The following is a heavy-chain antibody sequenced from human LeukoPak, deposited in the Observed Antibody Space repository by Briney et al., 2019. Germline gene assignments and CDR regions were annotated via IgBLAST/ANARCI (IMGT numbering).Heavy chain of an antibody. J-gene: IGHJ4*02. V-gene: IGHV1-18*01. CDR1: GYTFTSYG. CDR3: ARVRKYYYDGSGYCDY. CDR2: ISAYNGNT. D-gene: IGHD3-22*01. Sequence: GASVKVSCKASGYTFTSYGISWVRQAPGQGLEWMGWISAYNGNTNYAQKLQGRVTMTTDTSTSTAYMELRSLRSDDTAVYYCARVRKYYYDGSGYCDYWGQGTLVTVSS.